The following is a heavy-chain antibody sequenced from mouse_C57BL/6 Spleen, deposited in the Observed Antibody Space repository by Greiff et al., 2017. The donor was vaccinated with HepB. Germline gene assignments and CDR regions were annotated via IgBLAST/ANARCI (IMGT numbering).Heavy chain of an antibody. J-gene: IGHJ3*01. CDR3: ARGGHWEGGGFAY. D-gene: IGHD4-1*01. CDR2: ISDGGSYT. V-gene: IGHV5-4*01. CDR1: GFTFSSYA. Sequence: EVQVVESGGGLVKPGGSLKLSCAASGFTFSSYAMSWVRQTPEKRLEWVATISDGGSYTYYPDNVKGRFTISRDNAKNNLYLQMSHLKSEDTAMYYGARGGHWEGGGFAYWGQGTLVTVSA.